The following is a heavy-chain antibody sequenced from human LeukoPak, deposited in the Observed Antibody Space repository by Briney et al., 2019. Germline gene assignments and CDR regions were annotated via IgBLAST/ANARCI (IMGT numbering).Heavy chain of an antibody. CDR1: GGSISSGSYY. CDR3: AGDRRDRDV. Sequence: SQTLSLTCTVSGGSISSGSYYWSWIRQPAGKGLEWIGRIYTSGSTNYNPSLKSRVTISVDTSKNQFSLKLSSVTAADTAVYYCAGDRRDRDVWGKGTTVTVSS. J-gene: IGHJ6*04. CDR2: IYTSGST. D-gene: IGHD5-24*01. V-gene: IGHV4-61*02.